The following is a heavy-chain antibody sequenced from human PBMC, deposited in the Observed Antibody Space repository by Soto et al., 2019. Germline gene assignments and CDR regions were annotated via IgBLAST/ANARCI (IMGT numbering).Heavy chain of an antibody. D-gene: IGHD3-3*01. Sequence: GGSLRLSCAASGFTFSSYWMHWVRQAPGKGLVWVSRINSDGSSTSYADSVKGRFTISRDNAKNTLYLQMNSLRAEGTAVYYCATTYDFWSGYPNYYYYYGMDVWGQGTTVTVSS. J-gene: IGHJ6*02. CDR3: ATTYDFWSGYPNYYYYYGMDV. CDR1: GFTFSSYW. V-gene: IGHV3-74*01. CDR2: INSDGSST.